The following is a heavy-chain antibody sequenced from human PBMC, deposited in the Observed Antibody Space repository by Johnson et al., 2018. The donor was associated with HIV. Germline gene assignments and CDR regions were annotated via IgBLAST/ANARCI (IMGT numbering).Heavy chain of an antibody. Sequence: QVQLVESGGGVVQPGRSLRLSCAASGFTFSSYAMHWVRQAPGKGLEWVAVISYDGSNKYYADSVKGRFTISRDNSKNTVSLQMNSLRAEDTAVYFCARYLIVGTTRTGAFDIWGQGTKVTVSS. CDR2: ISYDGSNK. CDR1: GFTFSSYA. V-gene: IGHV3-30*14. D-gene: IGHD1-26*01. CDR3: ARYLIVGTTRTGAFDI. J-gene: IGHJ3*02.